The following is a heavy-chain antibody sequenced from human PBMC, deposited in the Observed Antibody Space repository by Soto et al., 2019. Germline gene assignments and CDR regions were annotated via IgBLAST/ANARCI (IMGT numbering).Heavy chain of an antibody. J-gene: IGHJ4*02. V-gene: IGHV3-23*01. CDR1: GFAFSSYA. Sequence: EVHLLESGGGLVQPGGSLRLSCAASGFAFSSYAMSWVRQAPGKGLEWVSAISDSGAGTYYADSVKGRLTISRDNSKNTLYLQMNSLRAEDTAVYYCAKDSSGKYGVFDYWGQGTLVTVSS. CDR3: AKDSSGKYGVFDY. D-gene: IGHD6-19*01. CDR2: ISDSGAGT.